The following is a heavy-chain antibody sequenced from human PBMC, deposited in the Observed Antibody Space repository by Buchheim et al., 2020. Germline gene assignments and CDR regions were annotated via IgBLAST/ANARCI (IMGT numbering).Heavy chain of an antibody. Sequence: EVQLVESGGGLVQPGGSLRLSCAASGFTFSDHSMDWVRQAPGKGLEWVGRTRNKANSYTTEYAASLKGRFTISRDDSKNYLYLQMNSLKTEDTAVYYCARETRWLVRYYYYGMDVWGQGTT. CDR2: TRNKANSYTT. CDR1: GFTFSDHS. CDR3: ARETRWLVRYYYYGMDV. V-gene: IGHV3-72*01. D-gene: IGHD6-19*01. J-gene: IGHJ6*02.